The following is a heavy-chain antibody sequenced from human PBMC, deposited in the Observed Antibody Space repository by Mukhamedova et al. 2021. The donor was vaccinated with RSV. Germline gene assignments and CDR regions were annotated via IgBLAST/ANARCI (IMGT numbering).Heavy chain of an antibody. V-gene: IGHV3-30-3*01. J-gene: IGHJ4*02. CDR2: ISYDGGYK. Sequence: SSYAMHWVRQAPGKGLEWVAVISYDGGYKYYADSVKGRFTISRDNSKNTLYLQMNSLRAEDTAVYYCGRGPTVTTIADYWGQGSL. D-gene: IGHD4-17*01. CDR3: GRGPTVTTIADY. CDR1: SSYA.